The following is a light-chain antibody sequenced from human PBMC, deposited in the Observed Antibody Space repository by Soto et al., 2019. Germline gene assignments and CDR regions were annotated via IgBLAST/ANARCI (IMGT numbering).Light chain of an antibody. Sequence: EVVMTQSPATQSLYRGQRATLSCRASQSVSSKLAWYQQRPGQAPRLLIYSASTRATGIPARFSGSGSGTEFTLTISSLQSEDFAVYYCHQYNLGLTCTFGQRTKVDIK. J-gene: IGKJ1*01. CDR1: QSVSSK. V-gene: IGKV3-15*01. CDR2: SAS. CDR3: HQYNLGLTCT.